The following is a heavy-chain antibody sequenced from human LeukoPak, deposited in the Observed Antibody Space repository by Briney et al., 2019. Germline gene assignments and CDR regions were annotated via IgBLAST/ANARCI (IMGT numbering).Heavy chain of an antibody. J-gene: IGHJ4*02. CDR3: AKEHCSGGSCHYDSSGYFDY. V-gene: IGHV3-30*18. CDR2: ISYDGSNK. D-gene: IGHD2-15*01. Sequence: GGSLRLSCAASGFTFSSYGMHWVCQAPGKGLEWVAVISYDGSNKYYADSVKGRFTISRDNSKNTLYLQMNSLRAEDTAVYYCAKEHCSGGSCHYDSSGYFDYWGQGTLVTVSS. CDR1: GFTFSSYG.